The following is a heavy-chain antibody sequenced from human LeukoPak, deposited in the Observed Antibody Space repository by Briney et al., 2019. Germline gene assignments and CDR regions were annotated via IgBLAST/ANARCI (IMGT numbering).Heavy chain of an antibody. Sequence: MSSETLSLTCTVSGGSISSYYWSWIRQPPGKGLEWIGYIFTSGSTNYNPSLKSRVTISVDTSKNQFSLKLSSVTAADSAVYYCARLTRLSTSPDRYYLDYWGQGTLVTVSS. CDR2: IFTSGST. D-gene: IGHD6-6*01. CDR1: GGSISSYY. CDR3: ARLTRLSTSPDRYYLDY. V-gene: IGHV4-4*09. J-gene: IGHJ4*02.